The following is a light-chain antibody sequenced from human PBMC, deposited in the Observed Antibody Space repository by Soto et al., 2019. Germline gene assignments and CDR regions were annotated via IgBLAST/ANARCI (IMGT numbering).Light chain of an antibody. CDR3: EAWDDSLNGGV. CDR1: SSNIGSNT. CDR2: SNN. Sequence: QSVLTQPPSASGTPGQRVTISCSGSSSNIGSNTVNWYQQLPGTAPKLLIYSNNQRPSGVPDRFSGSKSGTSASLAISGLQSEDEADYSCEAWDDSLNGGVFGTGTKVTVL. V-gene: IGLV1-44*01. J-gene: IGLJ1*01.